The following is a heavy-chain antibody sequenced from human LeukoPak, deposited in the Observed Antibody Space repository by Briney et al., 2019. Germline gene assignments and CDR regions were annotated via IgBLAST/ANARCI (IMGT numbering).Heavy chain of an antibody. J-gene: IGHJ5*02. CDR2: FDPEDGET. D-gene: IGHD1-7*01. V-gene: IGHV1-24*01. CDR3: ATEKNYDNWFDP. Sequence: ASVKVSCKVSGYTLTELSMHWVRQAPGKGLEWMGGFDPEDGETIYAQKFQGRVTMTEDTSTDTAYMELSSLRSEDTAAYYCATEKNYDNWFDPWGQGTLVTVSS. CDR1: GYTLTELS.